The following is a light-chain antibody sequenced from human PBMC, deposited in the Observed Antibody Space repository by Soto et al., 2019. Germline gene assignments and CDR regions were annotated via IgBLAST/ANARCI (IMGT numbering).Light chain of an antibody. J-gene: IGKJ5*01. CDR2: AAS. CDR1: QSISSW. V-gene: IGKV1-12*01. CDR3: QQTNNFPLT. Sequence: DIQMTQSPSSLSASVGDRVTITCRASQSISSWLAWYQQKPGKAPNLLIYAASSLQRGVSSRFSGSGSGTDFTLTISSLQPEDFATYYCQQTNNFPLTFGQGTRLEIK.